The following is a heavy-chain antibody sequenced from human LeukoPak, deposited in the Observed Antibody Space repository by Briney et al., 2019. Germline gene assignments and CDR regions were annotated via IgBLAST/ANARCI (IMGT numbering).Heavy chain of an antibody. D-gene: IGHD1-1*01. CDR1: GFTISSYE. J-gene: IGHJ4*02. V-gene: IGHV3-48*03. CDR3: ARDQRGTRLD. Sequence: PGGSLRLSCAASGFTISSYEMDWVRQAPGKGLEWVSHISISGETKTYAESVEGRFTISRDNAKNLLYLQMNSLRAEDTAVYYCARDQRGTRLDWGQGTLVTVSS. CDR2: ISISGETK.